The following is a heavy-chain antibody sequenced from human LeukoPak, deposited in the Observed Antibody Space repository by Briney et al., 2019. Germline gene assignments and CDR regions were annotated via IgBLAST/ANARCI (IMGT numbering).Heavy chain of an antibody. Sequence: GGSPRLSCEASGFTFGSHAMYWVRQAPGKGLEWVAGIFGSGGSPHYADSVKGRFTISRDNSRNTVYLQINSLRADDTAVYYCGKTTVGYSSGQKPAWPVDYWGQGTLVTVSS. V-gene: IGHV3-23*01. D-gene: IGHD5-18*01. CDR2: IFGSGGSP. CDR1: GFTFGSHA. CDR3: GKTTVGYSSGQKPAWPVDY. J-gene: IGHJ4*02.